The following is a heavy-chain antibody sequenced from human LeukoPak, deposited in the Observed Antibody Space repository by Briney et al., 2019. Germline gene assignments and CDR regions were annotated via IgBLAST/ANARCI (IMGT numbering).Heavy chain of an antibody. Sequence: PSETLSLTCAVYGGSFSGYYWSWIRQPPGKGLEWIGYIYYSGSTNYNPSLKSRVTISVDTSKNQFSLKLSSVTAADTAVYYCARAPGHYYDSSGYYLDYWGQGTLVTVSS. CDR3: ARAPGHYYDSSGYYLDY. CDR2: IYYSGST. V-gene: IGHV4-59*01. D-gene: IGHD3-22*01. CDR1: GGSFSGYY. J-gene: IGHJ4*02.